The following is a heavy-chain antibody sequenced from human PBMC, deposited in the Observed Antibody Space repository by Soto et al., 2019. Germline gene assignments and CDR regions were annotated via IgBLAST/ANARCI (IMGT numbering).Heavy chain of an antibody. J-gene: IGHJ4*02. CDR1: GDSFSSSNW. Sequence: QVQLQESGPGLVKPSGTLSLTCGVSGDSFSSSNWWTWVRQPPGKGLEWIGDILHTGHTDYRPSLRSRVTISIDTSKKEFSLNLTSVTATDTAVYYCARSPRRVGGKWYLDYWGQGARVTVSS. CDR3: ARSPRRVGGKWYLDY. CDR2: ILHTGHT. V-gene: IGHV4-4*02. D-gene: IGHD2-15*01.